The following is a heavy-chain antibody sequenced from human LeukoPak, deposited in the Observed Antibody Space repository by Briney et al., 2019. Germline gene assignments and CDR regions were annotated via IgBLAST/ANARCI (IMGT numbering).Heavy chain of an antibody. CDR3: ARGRPHGNDY. CDR2: IASDGSST. CDR1: GFTFSNAY. D-gene: IGHD4-23*01. V-gene: IGHV3-74*01. J-gene: IGHJ4*02. Sequence: GGSLRLSCAASGFTFSNAYMNWVRQAPGKGLVWVSRIASDGSSTTYADSVKGRFSISRDNAKNTLYLQMNSLRVEDTAVYYCARGRPHGNDYWGQGTLVTVSS.